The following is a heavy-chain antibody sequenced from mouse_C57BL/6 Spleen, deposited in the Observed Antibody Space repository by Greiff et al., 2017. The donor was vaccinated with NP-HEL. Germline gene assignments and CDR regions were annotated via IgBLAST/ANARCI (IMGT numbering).Heavy chain of an antibody. V-gene: IGHV5-17*01. Sequence: EVKLVESGGGLVKPGGSLKLSCAASGFTFGDYGMHWVRQAPEKGLEWVAYISSGSSTIYYADTVKGRFTISRDNAKNTLFLQMTSLRSEDTAMYYCARDWSFDYWGQGTTLTVSS. CDR1: GFTFGDYG. CDR2: ISSGSSTI. J-gene: IGHJ2*01. CDR3: ARDWSFDY. D-gene: IGHD4-1*01.